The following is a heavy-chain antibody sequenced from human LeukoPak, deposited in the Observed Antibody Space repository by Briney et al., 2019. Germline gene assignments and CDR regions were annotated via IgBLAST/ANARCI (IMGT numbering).Heavy chain of an antibody. CDR3: AREGVNYVWGSYPFSPWFDP. CDR2: IKQDGSEK. V-gene: IGHV3-7*01. CDR1: GFTFSSYW. J-gene: IGHJ5*02. Sequence: GGSLRLSCAASGFTFSSYWMSWVRQAPGKGLEWVANIKQDGSEKYYVDSVKGRFTISRDNAKNSLYLQINSLRAEDTAVYYCAREGVNYVWGSYPFSPWFDPWGQGTLVTVSS. D-gene: IGHD3-16*02.